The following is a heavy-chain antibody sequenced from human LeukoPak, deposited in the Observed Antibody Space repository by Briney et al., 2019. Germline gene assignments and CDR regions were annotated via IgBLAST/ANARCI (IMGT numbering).Heavy chain of an antibody. CDR1: GFTFSSYA. Sequence: PGGSLRLSCAASGFTFSSYAMSWVRQAPGKGLEWVSAISGSGGSTYYADSVKGRFTISRDNSKNTLYLQMNSLRAEDTAVYYCARDPENYYGSGNYDKGDAFDIWGQGTMVTVSS. D-gene: IGHD3-10*01. CDR3: ARDPENYYGSGNYDKGDAFDI. CDR2: ISGSGGST. V-gene: IGHV3-23*01. J-gene: IGHJ3*02.